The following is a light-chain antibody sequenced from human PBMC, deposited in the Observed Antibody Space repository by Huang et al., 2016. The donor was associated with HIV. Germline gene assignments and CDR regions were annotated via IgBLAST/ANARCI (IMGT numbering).Light chain of an antibody. Sequence: DIKMTQSPPPLAASLGDRVTIPCQASQDIRNYLNWYQQKPGTAPKLLMSDVSNLETGVASRFSGSGSGTYFTLTISSLQPEDIGTYYCQQYDNLPLTFGPGTKVDI. V-gene: IGKV1-33*01. CDR2: DVS. CDR1: QDIRNY. CDR3: QQYDNLPLT. J-gene: IGKJ3*01.